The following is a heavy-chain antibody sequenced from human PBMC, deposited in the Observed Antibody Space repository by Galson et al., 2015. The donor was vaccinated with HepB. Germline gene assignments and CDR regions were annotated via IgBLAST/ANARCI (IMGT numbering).Heavy chain of an antibody. D-gene: IGHD2-2*02. Sequence: SVKVSCKASGYTFTSYYMHWVRQAPGQGLEWMGIINPSAGSTGYAQKSQGRVTMTRDTSTSTVYMELSSLRSEDTAVYYCARRDCSSANCYNNWFDPWGQGTLVTVSS. CDR2: INPSAGST. CDR3: ARRDCSSANCYNNWFDP. CDR1: GYTFTSYY. V-gene: IGHV1-46*01. J-gene: IGHJ5*02.